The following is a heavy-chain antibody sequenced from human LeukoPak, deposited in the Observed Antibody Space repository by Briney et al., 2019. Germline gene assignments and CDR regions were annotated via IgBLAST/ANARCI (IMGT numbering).Heavy chain of an antibody. V-gene: IGHV4-31*03. J-gene: IGHJ4*02. D-gene: IGHD2-15*01. CDR3: ARGYCSGGSCYSWVY. Sequence: SETLSLTCTVSGGSISSGGYYWSWIRQHPGKGLEWIGYIYYSGSTYYNPSLKSRVTISVDTSKNQFSLKLSSVTAADTAVYYCARGYCSGGSCYSWVYWGQGTLVTVSS. CDR1: GGSISSGGYY. CDR2: IYYSGST.